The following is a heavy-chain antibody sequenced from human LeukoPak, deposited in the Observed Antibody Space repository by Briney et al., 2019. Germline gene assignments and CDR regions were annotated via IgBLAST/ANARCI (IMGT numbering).Heavy chain of an antibody. CDR2: ISYDARNK. D-gene: IGHD5-18*01. Sequence: GGSLRLSCAASGFTFSSSTMHWVRQAPGKGLEWVAVISYDARNKYYADSVKGRFTISTDNSRNTLYLQMNSLRAEDTAVYYCARDGGYSYGSYDYWGQGTLVTVSS. CDR3: ARDGGYSYGSYDY. CDR1: GFTFSSST. V-gene: IGHV3-30-3*01. J-gene: IGHJ4*02.